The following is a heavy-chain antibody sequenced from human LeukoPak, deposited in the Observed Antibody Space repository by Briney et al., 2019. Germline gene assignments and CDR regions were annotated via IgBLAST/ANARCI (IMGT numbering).Heavy chain of an antibody. CDR2: INPSGGST. Sequence: GASVKVSCKASGYTFTSYYMHWVRQAPGQGLEWMGIINPSGGSTSYAQKFQGRVTMTRNTSISTAYMELSSLRSEDTAVYYCARGDEIVGAQSAAPYYYYYYYMDVWGKGTTVTVSS. V-gene: IGHV1-46*01. CDR1: GYTFTSYY. CDR3: ARGDEIVGAQSAAPYYYYYYYMDV. J-gene: IGHJ6*03. D-gene: IGHD1-26*01.